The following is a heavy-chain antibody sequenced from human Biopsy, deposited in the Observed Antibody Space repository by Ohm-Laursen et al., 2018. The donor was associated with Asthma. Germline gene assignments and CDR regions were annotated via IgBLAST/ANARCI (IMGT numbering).Heavy chain of an antibody. J-gene: IGHJ4*02. D-gene: IGHD1-26*01. CDR1: GFTFVDYA. CDR3: AKGEWELLEANFDY. Sequence: SLRLSCSASGFTFVDYAMHWVRQAPGKGLEWVSGISWNSGSKGYADSVKGRFTISRDNAKNSLYLQMNSLRAEDTALYYCAKGEWELLEANFDYWGQGTLVTVSS. CDR2: ISWNSGSK. V-gene: IGHV3-9*01.